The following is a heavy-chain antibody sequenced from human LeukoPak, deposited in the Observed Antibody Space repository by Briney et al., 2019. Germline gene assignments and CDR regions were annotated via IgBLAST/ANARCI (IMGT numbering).Heavy chain of an antibody. CDR2: ISAYNGNT. V-gene: IGHV1-18*01. D-gene: IGHD3-22*01. J-gene: IGHJ4*02. CDR3: ARAHGYDSSGYSEAYFDF. Sequence: ASVKVSCKASGYTFTNYGISWVRQAPGLGLEWMGWISAYNGNTNYAQKVQGRVTMTTDTSTTTAYMELRSLRSDDTAVYYCARAHGYDSSGYSEAYFDFWGQGTLVTVSS. CDR1: GYTFTNYG.